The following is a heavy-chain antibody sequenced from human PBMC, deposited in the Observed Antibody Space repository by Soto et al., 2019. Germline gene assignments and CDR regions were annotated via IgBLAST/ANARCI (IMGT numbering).Heavy chain of an antibody. CDR2: IYHTGST. CDR3: SRGSNYFHSSERIPRIDAFDI. Sequence: QVQLQESGPGLVKPSGTLSLTCAVSGGSISSHNWWTWVRQPPGKGLEWIGDIYHTGSTNYNPSLKSRVTTSVDKSKNQFYLRLSSVTAADTAVYYCSRGSNYFHSSERIPRIDAFDIWGQGTMVTVSS. V-gene: IGHV4-4*02. D-gene: IGHD3-22*01. J-gene: IGHJ3*02. CDR1: GGSISSHNW.